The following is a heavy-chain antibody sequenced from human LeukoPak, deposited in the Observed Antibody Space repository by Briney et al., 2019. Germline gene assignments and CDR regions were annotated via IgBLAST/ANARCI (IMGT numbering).Heavy chain of an antibody. Sequence: GGSLRLSCAASGLTFSSYDIHWVRQAPGKGLEWVAFIRYDGSDKNYADSVKGRFTISRDNSKNTLYLQMNSLRTEDTAVYYCAKAPLFDYWGQGTLVTVSS. CDR1: GLTFSSYD. J-gene: IGHJ4*02. CDR3: AKAPLFDY. V-gene: IGHV3-30*02. CDR2: IRYDGSDK.